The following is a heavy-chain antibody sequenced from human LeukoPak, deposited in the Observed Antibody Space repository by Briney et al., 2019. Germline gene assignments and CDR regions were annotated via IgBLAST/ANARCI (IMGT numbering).Heavy chain of an antibody. V-gene: IGHV3-23*01. D-gene: IGHD2-15*01. J-gene: IGHJ4*02. CDR2: ISGSGGAT. CDR3: AKMTGSGGSRFDY. CDR1: GFTFSSYA. Sequence: GGSLRLSCAASGFTFSSYAMSWVRQAPGKGLEWVSAISGSGGATYYVDSVKGRFTISRDNSKNTLYVQMNSLRAEDTAVYYCAKMTGSGGSRFDYWGQGTLVTVSS.